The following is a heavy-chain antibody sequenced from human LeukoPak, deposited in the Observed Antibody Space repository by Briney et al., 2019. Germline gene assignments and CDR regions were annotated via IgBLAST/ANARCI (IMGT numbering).Heavy chain of an antibody. CDR3: ARVGSSSSLDYYYYMDV. CDR1: GFTFSSFA. Sequence: PGGSLRLSCAASGFTFSSFAMSWVRQAPGKGLEWVAVISYDGSNKYYADSVKGRFTISRDNSKNTLYLQMNSLRAEDTAVYYCARVGSSSSLDYYYYMDVWGKGTTVTVSS. J-gene: IGHJ6*03. CDR2: ISYDGSNK. V-gene: IGHV3-30*19. D-gene: IGHD6-6*01.